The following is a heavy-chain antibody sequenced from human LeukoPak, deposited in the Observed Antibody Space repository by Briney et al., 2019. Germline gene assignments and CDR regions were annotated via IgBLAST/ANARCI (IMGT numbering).Heavy chain of an antibody. D-gene: IGHD2-8*01. CDR2: MNFDSGNT. CDR1: GYSFTRYD. Sequence: ASVKVSCKASGYSFTRYDINWVRQVTGQGLEWMGWMNFDSGNTAYTQKFQGRVTMTRDTSITTAYMELSSLRPEDTAVYYCARTSSETNKLDGHWPVSDYWGQGTLVTVSS. CDR3: ARTSSETNKLDGHWPVSDY. V-gene: IGHV1-8*01. J-gene: IGHJ4*02.